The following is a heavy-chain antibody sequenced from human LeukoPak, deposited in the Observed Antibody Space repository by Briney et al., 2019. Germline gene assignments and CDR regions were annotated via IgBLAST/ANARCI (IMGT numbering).Heavy chain of an antibody. V-gene: IGHV4-39*01. J-gene: IGHJ5*02. Sequence: SETLSLTCTVSGGSISSSSYYWGWIRQPPGKGLEWIGSIYYSGSTYYNPSLKSRVTISVDTSKNQFSLKLSSVTAADTAVYYCVGQYQLLWRIDPWGQGTLVTVSS. D-gene: IGHD2-2*01. CDR1: GGSISSSSYY. CDR3: VGQYQLLWRIDP. CDR2: IYYSGST.